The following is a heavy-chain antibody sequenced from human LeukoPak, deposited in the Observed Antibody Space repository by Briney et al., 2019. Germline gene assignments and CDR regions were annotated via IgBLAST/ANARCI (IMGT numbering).Heavy chain of an antibody. CDR3: ARGLDTYGYSY. J-gene: IGHJ4*02. CDR1: GGSISSSSYY. Sequence: PSETLSLTCTVSGGSISSSSYYWGWIRQPPGKGLEWIAHIYYSGSTYYNPSLKSRVTISVDTSKNQFSLKLSSVTAADTALYYCARGLDTYGYSYWGQGSLVTVSS. D-gene: IGHD5-18*01. CDR2: IYYSGST. V-gene: IGHV4-30-4*08.